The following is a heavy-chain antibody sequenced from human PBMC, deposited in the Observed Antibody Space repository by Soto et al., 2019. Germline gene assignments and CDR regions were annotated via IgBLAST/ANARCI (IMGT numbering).Heavy chain of an antibody. CDR3: TRVVVGTSGEFDW. Sequence: LRLSFEASEFSLRNYWMHWGRQAPGKWLEWVSRISNDGTTTNYADSVKGRFTISRDNAKNTLYLQMHSLRADDTAVYYCTRVVVGTSGEFDWWGQGTLVTVSS. J-gene: IGHJ4*02. V-gene: IGHV3-74*01. CDR1: EFSLRNYW. D-gene: IGHD3-10*01. CDR2: ISNDGTTT.